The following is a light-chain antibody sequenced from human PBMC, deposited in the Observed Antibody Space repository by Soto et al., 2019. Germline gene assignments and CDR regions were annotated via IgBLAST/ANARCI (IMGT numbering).Light chain of an antibody. V-gene: IGKV1-27*01. J-gene: IGKJ1*01. CDR2: AAS. CDR1: QGISNY. CDR3: HSYNRALPT. Sequence: DIQVTQSPSSLSASVGDRVTITCRASQGISNYLAWYQQKPGKVPKLLIYAASTLQSGVPSRFSGSGSGTDFNLTISSLQPEDVATYYCHSYNRALPTFGHGTKVEIK.